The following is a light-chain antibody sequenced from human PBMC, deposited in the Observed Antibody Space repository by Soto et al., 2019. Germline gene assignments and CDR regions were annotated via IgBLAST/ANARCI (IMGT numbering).Light chain of an antibody. CDR1: SSDVGGYNY. CDR3: SSYTSSSTVV. CDR2: DVT. V-gene: IGLV2-14*03. Sequence: ALTQPASVSGSPGQSITISCTGTSSDVGGYNYVSWYQQHPGKAPKLMIYDVTNRPSGVSNRFSGSKSVNTASLTISGLQAEDEADYYCSSYTSSSTVVFGGGTKLTVL. J-gene: IGLJ3*02.